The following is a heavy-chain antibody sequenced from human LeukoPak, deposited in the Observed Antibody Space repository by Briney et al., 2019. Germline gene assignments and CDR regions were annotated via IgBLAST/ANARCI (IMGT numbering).Heavy chain of an antibody. CDR1: GFHFNDYA. Sequence: GGSLRLSCAASGFHFNDYAMHWVRQAPGKGLEWVSGITWKIGNIGYADSVKGRFTISRDNAKNCLYLEMNSLRAEDMALYYCAKVRWDNNNWHYLDSWGQGTLVTVSS. CDR2: ITWKIGNI. CDR3: AKVRWDNNNWHYLDS. J-gene: IGHJ4*02. D-gene: IGHD1-1*01. V-gene: IGHV3-9*03.